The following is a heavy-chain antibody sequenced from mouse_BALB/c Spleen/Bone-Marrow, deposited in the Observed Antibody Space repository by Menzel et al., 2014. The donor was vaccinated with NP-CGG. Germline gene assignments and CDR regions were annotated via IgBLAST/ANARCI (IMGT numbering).Heavy chain of an antibody. V-gene: IGHV4-1*02. Sequence: EVKLVESGGGLVQPGGSLKLSCAASGFDFSRYWMSWVRQAPGKGLQWIGEINPESNTINYTPSLKDKFIISRDNAKNXXXXXXSKVRSEDTALYCCARLGYYGWFAYWGQGTLVTVSA. CDR1: GFDFSRYW. CDR2: INPESNTI. D-gene: IGHD2-3*01. J-gene: IGHJ3*01. CDR3: ARLGYYGWFAY.